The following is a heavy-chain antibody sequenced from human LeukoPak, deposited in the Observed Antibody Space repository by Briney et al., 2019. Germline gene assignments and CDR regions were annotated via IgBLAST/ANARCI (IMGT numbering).Heavy chain of an antibody. D-gene: IGHD4-17*01. Sequence: GGSLRPSCAASGFTFSSYEMNWVRQAPGKGLEWVAVISYDGSNKYYADSVKGRFTISRDNSKNTLYLQMNSLRVEDTAVYYCARGSKSYGDYIRSRIHHFDYWGQGTLVTVSS. CDR2: ISYDGSNK. J-gene: IGHJ4*02. CDR1: GFTFSSYE. CDR3: ARGSKSYGDYIRSRIHHFDY. V-gene: IGHV3-30*03.